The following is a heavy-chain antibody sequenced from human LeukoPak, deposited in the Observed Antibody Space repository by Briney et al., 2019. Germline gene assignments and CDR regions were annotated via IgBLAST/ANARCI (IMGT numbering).Heavy chain of an antibody. Sequence: CLRPARAAAGFTFSRAEIGCVRHPPRGGLGWVSYVISTASTIYYAHSVKGRSTISRDHAKNSLYLQLNSLRAEDTAVYYCARGDLGSMGFEYWGPGNLVPV. J-gene: IGHJ4*02. CDR2: VISTASTI. D-gene: IGHD3-16*01. V-gene: IGHV3-48*03. CDR1: GFTFSRAE. CDR3: ARGDLGSMGFEY.